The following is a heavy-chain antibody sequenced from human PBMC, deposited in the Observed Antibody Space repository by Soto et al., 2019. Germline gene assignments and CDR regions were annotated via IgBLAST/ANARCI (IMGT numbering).Heavy chain of an antibody. CDR3: ARDRGIVVVPAAIHYYYGMDV. D-gene: IGHD2-2*01. CDR2: ISSSSSYI. CDR1: GFTFSSYS. J-gene: IGHJ6*02. V-gene: IGHV3-21*01. Sequence: EVQLVESGGGLVKPGGSLRLSCAASGFTFSSYSMNWVRQAPGKGLAWVSSISSSSSYIYYADSVKGRFTISRDNAKNSLYLQMHSLRAEDTAVYYCARDRGIVVVPAAIHYYYGMDVWGQVTTVTVSS.